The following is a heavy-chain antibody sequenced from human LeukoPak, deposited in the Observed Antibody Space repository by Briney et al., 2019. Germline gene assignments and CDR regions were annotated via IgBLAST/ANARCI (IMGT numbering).Heavy chain of an antibody. CDR1: GYSISSGYY. J-gene: IGHJ4*02. D-gene: IGHD6-19*01. Sequence: SETLSLTCTVPGYSISSGYYWGWIRQPPGKGLEWIGSIYHSGSTYYNPSLKSRVTISVDTSKNQFSLKLSSVTAADTAVYYCARARGAVAIDYWGQGTLVTVSS. CDR3: ARARGAVAIDY. V-gene: IGHV4-38-2*02. CDR2: IYHSGST.